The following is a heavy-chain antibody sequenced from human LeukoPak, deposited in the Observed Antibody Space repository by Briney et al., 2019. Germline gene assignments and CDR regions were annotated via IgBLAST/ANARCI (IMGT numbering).Heavy chain of an antibody. D-gene: IGHD2-15*01. CDR1: GYTFTGYY. CDR3: ARDIGYCSGGSCWTIGAFDI. V-gene: IGHV1-2*04. J-gene: IGHJ3*02. CDR2: INPNSGGT. Sequence: ASVNVSCKASGYTFTGYYMHWVRQAPGQGLEWMGWINPNSGGTNYAQKFQGWVTMTRDTSISTAYMELSRLRSDDTAVYHCARDIGYCSGGSCWTIGAFDIWGQGTMVTVSS.